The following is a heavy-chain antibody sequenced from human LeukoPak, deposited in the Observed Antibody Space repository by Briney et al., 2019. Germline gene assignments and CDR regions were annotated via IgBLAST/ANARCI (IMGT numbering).Heavy chain of an antibody. CDR3: AKADDDYGGNSPNDAFDI. V-gene: IGHV3-23*01. D-gene: IGHD4-23*01. CDR1: GFTFSSYA. J-gene: IGHJ3*02. CDR2: ISGSGDNT. Sequence: GGSLRLSYAASGFTFSSYAMSWVRQAPGKGLEWVSGISGSGDNTDYADSVKGRFTISRDNFKNTLYLQMNSLRAEDTAVYYCAKADDDYGGNSPNDAFDIWGQGTMVTVSS.